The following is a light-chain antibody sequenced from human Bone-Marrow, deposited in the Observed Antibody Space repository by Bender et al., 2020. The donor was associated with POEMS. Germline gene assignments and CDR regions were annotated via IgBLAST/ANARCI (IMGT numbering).Light chain of an antibody. V-gene: IGLV1-47*01. CDR3: ATCDDNVRGPV. CDR1: SSNVGPNF. J-gene: IGLJ3*02. CDR2: GDH. Sequence: HSVVTQPPSASGSPGQRVTISCSGSSSNVGPNFFYWYQQLPGRAPKLLIYGDHQRPSGVPDRFSGSRSGSSATLAISGLRSEDEADYHCATCDDNVRGPVFCGGTKLTVL.